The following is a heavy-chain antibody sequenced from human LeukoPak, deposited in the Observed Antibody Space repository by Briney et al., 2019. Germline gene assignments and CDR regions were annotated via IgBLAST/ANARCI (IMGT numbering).Heavy chain of an antibody. CDR3: AYCPHYYDSSGPPGLYLYMDV. D-gene: IGHD3-22*01. CDR2: IIPIFDTA. CDR1: GGTFSSYA. J-gene: IGHJ6*03. Sequence: SVKVSCKASGGTFSSYAISWVRQAPGQGLEWMGRIIPIFDTANYAQKFQGRVTITTDESTSTAYMELSSLRSEDTAVYYCAYCPHYYDSSGPPGLYLYMDVWGKGTTVTVSS. V-gene: IGHV1-69*05.